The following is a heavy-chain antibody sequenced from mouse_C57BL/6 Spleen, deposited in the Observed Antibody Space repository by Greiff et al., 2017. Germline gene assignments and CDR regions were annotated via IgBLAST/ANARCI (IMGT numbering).Heavy chain of an antibody. CDR1: GYTFTSYW. D-gene: IGHD1-1*01. V-gene: IGHV1-59*01. CDR2: IDPSDSYT. CDR3: AREGHYYGSSYRFAY. J-gene: IGHJ3*01. Sequence: QVQLQQPGAELVRPGTSVKLSCKASGYTFTSYWMHWVKQRPGQGLEWIGVIDPSDSYTNYNQKFKGKATVTVDTSSSTAYMQLSSLTSGDSAVYYCAREGHYYGSSYRFAYWGQGTLVTVSA.